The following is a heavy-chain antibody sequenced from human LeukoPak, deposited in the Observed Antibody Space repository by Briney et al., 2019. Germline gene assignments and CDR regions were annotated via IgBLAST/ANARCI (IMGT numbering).Heavy chain of an antibody. V-gene: IGHV1-18*01. J-gene: IGHJ4*02. CDR1: GYTFTSYG. CDR3: ASRSGTYPYYIDY. D-gene: IGHD1-26*01. CDR2: ISTYNGNT. Sequence: ASVKVSCTTSGYTFTSYGITWVRQAPGQGLEWMGWISTYNGNTNYAQKVQGRVTMTTDTSTSTAFMELRSLTSDDTAVYYCASRSGTYPYYIDYWGQGTLVTVSS.